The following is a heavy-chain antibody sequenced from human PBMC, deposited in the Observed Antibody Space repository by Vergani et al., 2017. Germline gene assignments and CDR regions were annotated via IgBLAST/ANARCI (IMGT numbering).Heavy chain of an antibody. CDR2: IYYSGST. V-gene: IGHV4-59*01. Sequence: QVQLQESGPGLVKPSETLSLTCTVSGGSISSYYWSWIRQPPGKGLEWIGYIYYSGSTNYNPSLKSRVTISVDTSKNQFSLKLSSVTAADTAVYYCARGRRHDYGDYQVFDYWGQGTLVTVSS. CDR1: GGSISSYY. D-gene: IGHD4-17*01. J-gene: IGHJ4*02. CDR3: ARGRRHDYGDYQVFDY.